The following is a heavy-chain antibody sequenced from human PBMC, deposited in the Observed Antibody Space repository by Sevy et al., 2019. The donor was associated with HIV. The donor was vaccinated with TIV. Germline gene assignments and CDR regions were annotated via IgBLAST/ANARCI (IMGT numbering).Heavy chain of an antibody. CDR1: GYTFTSYG. D-gene: IGHD3-22*01. CDR2: ISAYNGNT. V-gene: IGHV1-18*01. CDR3: ARDAPNTYYYDSSGYLRNNWFDP. Sequence: ASVKVSCKASGYTFTSYGISWVRQAPGQGLEWMGWISAYNGNTNYAQKLQGRVTMTTDTSTRPAYMELRSLRSDDTAVYYCARDAPNTYYYDSSGYLRNNWFDPWGQGTLVTVSS. J-gene: IGHJ5*02.